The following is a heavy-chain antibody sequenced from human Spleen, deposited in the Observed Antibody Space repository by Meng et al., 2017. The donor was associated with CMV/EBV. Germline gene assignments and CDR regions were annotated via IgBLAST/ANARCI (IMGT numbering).Heavy chain of an antibody. J-gene: IGHJ4*02. CDR2: IDPTSGST. Sequence: FTDFFIHWVRQAPGQGPEWVGLIDPTSGSTNYAQRFQGRVTMTRDTSTNIVYMELNSLRSEDTAVYYCAKGSDFWTGYSSYYFDYWGQGTLVTVSS. D-gene: IGHD3/OR15-3a*01. CDR3: AKGSDFWTGYSSYYFDY. CDR1: FTDFF. V-gene: IGHV1-46*01.